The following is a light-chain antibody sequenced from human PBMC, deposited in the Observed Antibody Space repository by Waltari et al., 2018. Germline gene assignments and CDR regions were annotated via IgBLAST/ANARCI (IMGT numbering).Light chain of an antibody. CDR3: QQRSNWPRGT. CDR2: DAS. Sequence: EIVLTQSPATLSLSPGERATLSCRASQSVSSYLALYQQKPGQAPRLLIYDASNRATGIPARFSGSGSGTDFTLSISSLEPEDFAVYYCQQRSNWPRGTFGQGTKVEIK. CDR1: QSVSSY. V-gene: IGKV3-11*01. J-gene: IGKJ1*01.